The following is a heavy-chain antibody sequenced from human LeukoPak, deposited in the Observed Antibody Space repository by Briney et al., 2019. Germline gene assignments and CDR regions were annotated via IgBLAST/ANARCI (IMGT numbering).Heavy chain of an antibody. J-gene: IGHJ5*02. CDR3: ARHRDSSGWFLNWFDP. V-gene: IGHV4-30-4*01. D-gene: IGHD6-19*01. Sequence: PSQTLSLTCTVSGGSISSGDYYWSWIRQPPGKGLEWIGYIYYSGSPYSNPSLKSRLTISVDTSKNQFSLKLSSVTAADTAVYYCARHRDSSGWFLNWFDPWGQGTLVTVSS. CDR1: GGSISSGDYY. CDR2: IYYSGSP.